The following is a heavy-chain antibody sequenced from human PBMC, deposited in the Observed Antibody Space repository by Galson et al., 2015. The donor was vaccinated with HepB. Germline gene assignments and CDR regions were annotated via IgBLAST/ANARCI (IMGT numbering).Heavy chain of an antibody. Sequence: TLSLTCTVSGGSISTYYWSWIRQPPGKRLEWIGYIYYSGSTNYNPSLKSRLTISIDASKDQFSLRLSSVTAADTAVYYCARGYDYSDWYYFDNWGQGTLVTVSS. CDR2: IYYSGST. CDR1: GGSISTYY. CDR3: ARGYDYSDWYYFDN. D-gene: IGHD4-11*01. J-gene: IGHJ4*02. V-gene: IGHV4-59*01.